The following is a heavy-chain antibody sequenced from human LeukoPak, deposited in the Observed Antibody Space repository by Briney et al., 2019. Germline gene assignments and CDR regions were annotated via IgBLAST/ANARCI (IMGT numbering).Heavy chain of an antibody. CDR2: INYDGRT. D-gene: IGHD3-10*01. CDR3: ARTTGDGSTDY. CDR1: GASISTYY. V-gene: IGHV4-59*01. Sequence: PSETLSLTCTVSGASISTYYWSWIRQPPGKGLEWLGYINYDGRTRYNPSLKSRISLSLDTSKNHFSLKVSSVTAADTAVYYCARTTGDGSTDYWGREPWSPSP. J-gene: IGHJ4*02.